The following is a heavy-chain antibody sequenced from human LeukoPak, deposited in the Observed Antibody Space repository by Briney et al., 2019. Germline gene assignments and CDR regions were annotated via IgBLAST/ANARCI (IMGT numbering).Heavy chain of an antibody. Sequence: SETLSLTCAVYGGSFSGYYWSWIRQPPRKGLEWIGEINHSGSTNYNPPLKSRVTISVDTSKNQFSLKLSSVTAADTAVYYCAAGGTRESGYYFDYWGQGTLVTVSS. CDR1: GGSFSGYY. V-gene: IGHV4-34*01. CDR3: AAGGTRESGYYFDY. D-gene: IGHD1-1*01. CDR2: INHSGST. J-gene: IGHJ4*02.